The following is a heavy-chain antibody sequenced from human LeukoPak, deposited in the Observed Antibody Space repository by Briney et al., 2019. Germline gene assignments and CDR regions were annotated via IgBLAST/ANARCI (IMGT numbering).Heavy chain of an antibody. CDR2: ISSSSSYI. D-gene: IGHD3-10*01. CDR3: AREGLEERFGELSVGNYYGMDV. V-gene: IGHV3-21*01. Sequence: GGSLRLSCAASGFTFSSYSMNWVRQAPGKGLEWVSSISSSSSYIYYADSVKGRFTISRDNAKNSLYLQMNSLRAEDTAVYYCAREGLEERFGELSVGNYYGMDVWGKGTTVTVSS. CDR1: GFTFSSYS. J-gene: IGHJ6*04.